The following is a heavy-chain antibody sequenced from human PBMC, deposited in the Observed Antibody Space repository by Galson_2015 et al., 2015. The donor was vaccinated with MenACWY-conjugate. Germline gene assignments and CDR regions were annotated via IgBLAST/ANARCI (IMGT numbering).Heavy chain of an antibody. CDR3: ARGNLITMMGLFFFVY. CDR1: GFTFSSYS. D-gene: IGHD3-22*01. CDR2: ISSSSSTI. V-gene: IGHV3-48*04. J-gene: IGHJ4*02. Sequence: SLRLSCAASGFTFSSYSMNWVRQAPGKGLEWVSYISSSSSTIYYADSVKGRFTISRDNAKNSLYLQMNSLRSDDTAVYYCARGNLITMMGLFFFVYWGQGTLVTVSS.